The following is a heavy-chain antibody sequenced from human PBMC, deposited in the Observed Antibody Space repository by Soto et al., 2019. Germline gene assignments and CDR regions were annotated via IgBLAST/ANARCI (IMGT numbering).Heavy chain of an antibody. J-gene: IGHJ3*02. Sequence: EVQLLESGGGLVQPGGSLRLSCAASGFTLTSYAVSWVRQAPGKGLEWISTITGGSGSTYYADSVKGRCTISRDNSKNTLHLQMNSLRAEDTAVYYCVKDFSPGYYAFDIWGQGTMVTVSS. CDR2: ITGGSGST. CDR3: VKDFSPGYYAFDI. V-gene: IGHV3-23*01. D-gene: IGHD3-22*01. CDR1: GFTLTSYA.